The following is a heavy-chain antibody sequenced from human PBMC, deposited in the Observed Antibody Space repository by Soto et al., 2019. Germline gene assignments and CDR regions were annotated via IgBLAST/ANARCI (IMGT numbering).Heavy chain of an antibody. CDR1: SGSISSSNW. D-gene: IGHD2-15*01. J-gene: IGHJ6*03. CDR3: ARGMVAARPGYYYYYYMDV. CDR2: IYHSGST. V-gene: IGHV4-4*02. Sequence: QVQLQESGPGLVKPSGTLSLTCAVSSGSISSSNWWSWVRQPPGKGLEWIGEIYHSGSTNYNPSLKSRVTISVDKSKNQFSLKLSSVTAADTAVYYCARGMVAARPGYYYYYYMDVWGKGTTVTVSS.